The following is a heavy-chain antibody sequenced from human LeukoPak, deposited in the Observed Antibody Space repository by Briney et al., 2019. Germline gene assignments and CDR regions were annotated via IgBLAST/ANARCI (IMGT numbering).Heavy chain of an antibody. D-gene: IGHD6-13*01. CDR3: ARGYGYSSSWYYPN. V-gene: IGHV1-8*01. Sequence: ASVKVSCKASGYTFTSYDINWVRQATGQGLEWMGWMNPNSGNTGYAQKFQGRVTMTRNTSISTAYMELSSLRSEDAAVYYCARGYGYSSSWYYPNWGQGTLVTVSS. J-gene: IGHJ4*02. CDR2: MNPNSGNT. CDR1: GYTFTSYD.